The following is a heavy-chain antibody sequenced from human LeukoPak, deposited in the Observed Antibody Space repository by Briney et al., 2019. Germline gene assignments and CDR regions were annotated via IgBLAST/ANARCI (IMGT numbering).Heavy chain of an antibody. CDR2: IYTSGST. CDR1: GGSISSYY. Sequence: PSETLSLTCTVSGGSISSYYWSWIRRPAGKGLEWIGRIYTSGSTNYNPSLKSRVTMSVDTSKSQFSLKLSSVTAADTAVYYCARDDSSGYHTTYFDCWGQGTLVTVSS. J-gene: IGHJ4*02. CDR3: ARDDSSGYHTTYFDC. D-gene: IGHD3-22*01. V-gene: IGHV4-4*07.